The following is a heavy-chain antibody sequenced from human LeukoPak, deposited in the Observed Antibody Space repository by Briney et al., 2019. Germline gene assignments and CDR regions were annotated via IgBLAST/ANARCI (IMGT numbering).Heavy chain of an antibody. CDR3: ARDHCSGGSCYDAFDI. J-gene: IGHJ3*02. CDR2: ISAYNGNT. D-gene: IGHD2-15*01. Sequence: ASVKVSCKASGYTFTSYGISWVRQAPGQGPEWMGWISAYNGNTNYAQKLQGRVTMTTDTSTSTAYMELRSLRSDDTAVYYCARDHCSGGSCYDAFDIWGQGTMVTVSS. CDR1: GYTFTSYG. V-gene: IGHV1-18*04.